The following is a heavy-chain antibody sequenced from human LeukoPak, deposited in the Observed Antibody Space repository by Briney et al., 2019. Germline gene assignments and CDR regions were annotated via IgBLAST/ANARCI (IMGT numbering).Heavy chain of an antibody. V-gene: IGHV1-18*01. CDR1: GYAFTSYG. D-gene: IGHD1-26*01. CDR3: ARVPTYSGSYDAYFDY. CDR2: ISAYNGNT. J-gene: IGHJ4*02. Sequence: ASVKVSCKASGYAFTSYGITWVRQAPGQGLEWMGWISAYNGNTNYAQKLQGRVTMTTDTSTSTAYMELRSLRSDDTAVYYCARVPTYSGSYDAYFDYWGQGTLVTVSS.